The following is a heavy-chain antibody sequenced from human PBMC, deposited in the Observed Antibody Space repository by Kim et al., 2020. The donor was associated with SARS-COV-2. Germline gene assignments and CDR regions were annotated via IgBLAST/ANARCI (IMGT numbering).Heavy chain of an antibody. D-gene: IGHD6-13*01. Sequence: GGSLRLSCAASGFTFSSYAMHWVRQAPGKGLEWVAVISYDGSNKYYADSVKGRFTISRDNSKNTLYLQMNSLRAEDTAVYYCARDGPTHGTYYFDYWGQG. CDR3: ARDGPTHGTYYFDY. J-gene: IGHJ4*02. CDR1: GFTFSSYA. V-gene: IGHV3-30-3*01. CDR2: ISYDGSNK.